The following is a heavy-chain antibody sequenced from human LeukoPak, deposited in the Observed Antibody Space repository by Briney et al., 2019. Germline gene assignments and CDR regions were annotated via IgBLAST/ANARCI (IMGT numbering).Heavy chain of an antibody. J-gene: IGHJ6*02. V-gene: IGHV3-23*01. D-gene: IGHD6-13*01. CDR1: GFTFSSYA. CDR2: ISGSGGST. CDR3: AREYVAAAGTGGYYYYYGMDV. Sequence: GGSLRLSCAASGFTFSSYAMSWVRQAPGKGLEWVSAISGSGGSTYYADSVKGRFTISRDNSKNTLYLQMNSLRAEDTAVYYCAREYVAAAGTGGYYYYYGMDVWGQGTTVTVSS.